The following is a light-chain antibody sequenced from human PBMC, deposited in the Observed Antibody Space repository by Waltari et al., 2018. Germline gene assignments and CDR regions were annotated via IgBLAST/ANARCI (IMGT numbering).Light chain of an antibody. Sequence: QSALTQPASVSGSPGQSITISCTGTSSDVGSYKYVSWYQQHPGKPPKLMIYEVSNRPSRVSNSFSGSKSGHTASLTISGLQAEDEADYYCSSYADNYFYVFGTGTKVTVL. CDR1: SSDVGSYKY. V-gene: IGLV2-14*01. CDR2: EVS. CDR3: SSYADNYFYV. J-gene: IGLJ1*01.